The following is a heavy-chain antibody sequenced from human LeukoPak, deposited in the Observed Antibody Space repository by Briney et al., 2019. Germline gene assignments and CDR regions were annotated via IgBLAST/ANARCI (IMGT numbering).Heavy chain of an antibody. CDR1: GFTFSSYS. CDR3: ASGSDILTDT. J-gene: IGHJ4*02. D-gene: IGHD3-9*01. CDR2: ISSSSSYI. Sequence: GGSLRLSCAASGFTFSSYSMNWIRQAPGKGLEWVSSISSSSSYIYYADSVKGRFTIARDNAKNSMYLQMNSLRAEDTAVYYCASGSDILTDTWGQGTLVTVSS. V-gene: IGHV3-21*01.